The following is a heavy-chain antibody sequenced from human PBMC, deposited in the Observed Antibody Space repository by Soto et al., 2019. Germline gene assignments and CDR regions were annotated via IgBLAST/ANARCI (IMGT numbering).Heavy chain of an antibody. CDR1: GGSVSSNSYS. V-gene: IGHV4-39*01. J-gene: IGHJ5*02. D-gene: IGHD3-9*01. Sequence: SETMYLTCTVSGGSVSSNSYSWGWIRQPPGKGLEWIGSIYYSGSTYYNPSLKSRVTISVDTSKNQFSLKLSSVTAADTAVYYCARQKAGYDILTGYYPCWFDPWGQGTLVTVSS. CDR2: IYYSGST. CDR3: ARQKAGYDILTGYYPCWFDP.